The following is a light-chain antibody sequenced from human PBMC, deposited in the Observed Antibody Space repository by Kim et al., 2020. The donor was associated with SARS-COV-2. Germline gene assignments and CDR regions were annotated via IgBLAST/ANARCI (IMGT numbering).Light chain of an antibody. CDR2: QNS. Sequence: SYELTQPPSVSVFPGQTATITCSGDKLGDKYACWYQQKPGQSPVLIIYQNSKRPSGSPERFSGSNSGNTATLTITGTLGMDEADYYCQAWDSSTALYVFGTGTKVTVL. V-gene: IGLV3-1*01. CDR3: QAWDSSTALYV. CDR1: KLGDKY. J-gene: IGLJ1*01.